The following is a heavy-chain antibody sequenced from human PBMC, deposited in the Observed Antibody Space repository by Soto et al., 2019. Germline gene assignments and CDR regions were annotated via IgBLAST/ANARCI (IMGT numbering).Heavy chain of an antibody. D-gene: IGHD1-1*01. CDR1: GFTFSSYA. CDR2: ISGSGGST. J-gene: IGHJ4*02. V-gene: IGHV3-23*01. Sequence: GGSLRLSCAASGFTFSSYAMSWVRQAPGKGLEWVSAISGSGGSTYYADSVKGRFTISRDNSKNTLYLQMNSLRAEDTAVYYCVKDREHRPHSFDYWGKGTLVTVSS. CDR3: VKDREHRPHSFDY.